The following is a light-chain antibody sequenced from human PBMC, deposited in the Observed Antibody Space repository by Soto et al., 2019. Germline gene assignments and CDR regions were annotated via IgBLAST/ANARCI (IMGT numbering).Light chain of an antibody. CDR1: QSVSSSY. V-gene: IGKV3-20*01. CDR2: GAS. J-gene: IGKJ2*01. CDR3: QQYGSSPYT. Sequence: EIVLTQSPGTLSLSSGERATLSCRASQSVSSSYLAWYQQKPGQAPRLLIYGASSRATGIPDRFSGSGSGTDFTITISRLEPEDFAVYYCQQYGSSPYTFGQGTKLEIK.